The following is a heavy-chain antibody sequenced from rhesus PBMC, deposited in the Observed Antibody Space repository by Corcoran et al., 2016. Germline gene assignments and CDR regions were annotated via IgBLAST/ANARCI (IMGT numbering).Heavy chain of an antibody. D-gene: IGHD1-1-1*01. CDR3: ARVSCNYVDY. V-gene: IGHV4-122*02. J-gene: IGHJ4*01. CDR1: GYSISGYY. Sequence: QVQLQESGPGLVKPSETLSLTCAVSGYSISGYYWSWIRQAPGKGLEWIGYITYSGSTSSHPALKSRGTMSSDSAKNQVSRTVSSVTAADTAVYYWARVSCNYVDYWGQGVLVTGSS. CDR2: ITYSGST.